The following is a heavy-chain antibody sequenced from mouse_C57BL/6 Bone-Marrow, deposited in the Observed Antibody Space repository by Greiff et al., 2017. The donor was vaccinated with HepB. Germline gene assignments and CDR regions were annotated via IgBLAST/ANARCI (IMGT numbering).Heavy chain of an antibody. CDR2: ISNGGGST. CDR1: GFTFSDYY. V-gene: IGHV5-12*01. CDR3: AGFDV. Sequence: EVQRVESGGGLVQPGGSLKLSCAASGFTFSDYYMYWVRQTPEKRLEWVAYISNGGGSTYYPDTVKGRFTISRDNAKNTLYLQMSRLKSEDTAMYYCAGFDVWGTGTTVTVSS. J-gene: IGHJ1*03.